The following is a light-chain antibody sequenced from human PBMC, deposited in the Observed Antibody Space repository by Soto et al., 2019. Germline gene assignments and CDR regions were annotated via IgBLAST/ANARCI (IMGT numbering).Light chain of an antibody. V-gene: IGKV3-20*01. J-gene: IGKJ1*01. CDR2: GAS. Sequence: EIVLTQSPGTLSLSPGERATLSCRASQSVSSRLAWYQQKPGQAPRLLISGASSRATGIPDRFIGSGSGTDFTLTISRLEPEDFAVYYCQQYGSSGTFGQGTKVDIK. CDR3: QQYGSSGT. CDR1: QSVSSR.